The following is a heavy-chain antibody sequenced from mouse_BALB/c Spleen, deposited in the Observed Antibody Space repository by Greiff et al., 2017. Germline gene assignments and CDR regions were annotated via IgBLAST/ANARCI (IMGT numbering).Heavy chain of an antibody. Sequence: QVQLKQPGAELVKPGASVKLSCKASGYTFTSYWMHWVKQRPGQGLEWIGEINPSNGRTNYNEKFKSKATLTVDKSSSTAYMQLSSLTSDDSAVYYCARDYYGSSNAMDYWGQGTSVTVSS. D-gene: IGHD1-1*01. CDR3: ARDYYGSSNAMDY. J-gene: IGHJ4*01. V-gene: IGHV1S81*02. CDR1: GYTFTSYW. CDR2: INPSNGRT.